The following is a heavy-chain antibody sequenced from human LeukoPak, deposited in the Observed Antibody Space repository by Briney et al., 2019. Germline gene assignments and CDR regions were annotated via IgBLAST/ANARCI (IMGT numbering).Heavy chain of an antibody. J-gene: IGHJ1*01. CDR1: GFTFSRYW. CDR2: IKSDGKT. CDR3: ARAPSEVGGYYPEYFRH. V-gene: IGHV3-74*01. Sequence: QPGGSLRLSCEASGFTFSRYWMHWVRQAPGKGPVWVSRIKSDGKTNYADSVKGRFTISKDNAKNTVSLQMDSLRAEDTGVYYCARAPSEVGGYYPEYFRHWGQGTLVTVSS. D-gene: IGHD3-22*01.